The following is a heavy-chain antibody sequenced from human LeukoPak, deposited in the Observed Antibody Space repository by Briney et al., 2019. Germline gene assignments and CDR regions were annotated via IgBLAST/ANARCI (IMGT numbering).Heavy chain of an antibody. CDR2: ISYDGSNK. J-gene: IGHJ4*02. CDR3: AKGGLHYHDSNPIDY. D-gene: IGHD3-22*01. Sequence: PGGSLRLSCAASGFTFSSYGMHWVRQAPGKGLEWVAVISYDGSNKYYADSVKGRFTISRDNSKNTLYLQMNSLRAEDTAVYYCAKGGLHYHDSNPIDYWGQGTLVTVSS. CDR1: GFTFSSYG. V-gene: IGHV3-30*18.